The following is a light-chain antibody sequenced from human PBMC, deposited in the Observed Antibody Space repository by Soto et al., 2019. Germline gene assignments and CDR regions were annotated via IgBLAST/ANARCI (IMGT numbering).Light chain of an antibody. Sequence: EIVLTQSPATLSLSPGERATIPCRASQSVSTSLAWYQQRPGQAPRLLIYDVSNRAAGVPARFSGSGSGTDFTLTISNLEPEDFAIYYCQERSNWPRLSFGGGTTVEIK. J-gene: IGKJ4*01. CDR3: QERSNWPRLS. V-gene: IGKV3-11*01. CDR2: DVS. CDR1: QSVSTS.